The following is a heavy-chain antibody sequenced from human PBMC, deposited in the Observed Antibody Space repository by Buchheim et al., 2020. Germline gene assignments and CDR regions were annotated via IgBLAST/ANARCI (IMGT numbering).Heavy chain of an antibody. V-gene: IGHV1-8*01. CDR1: GYTFTSYD. CDR3: ARLLKRWLQPGVVVYYFDY. D-gene: IGHD5-24*01. Sequence: QVQLVQSGAEVKKPGASVKVSCKASGYTFTSYDINWVRQATGQGLEWMGWMNPNSGNTGYAQKFQGRVTMTRNTSISTAYMELSNLRSEDTAVYYCARLLKRWLQPGVVVYYFDYWGQGTL. J-gene: IGHJ4*02. CDR2: MNPNSGNT.